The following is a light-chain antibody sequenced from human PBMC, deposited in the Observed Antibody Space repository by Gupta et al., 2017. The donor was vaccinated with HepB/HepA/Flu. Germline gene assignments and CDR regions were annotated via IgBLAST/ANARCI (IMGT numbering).Light chain of an antibody. Sequence: QSVLTQPPSASGTPGQRVTLSCSGSTSNIGTSFVYWYQQFSGTAPKLLIYRNSERPSGVPGRFSGSKSGTSASLAISGLRSEDEADYYCAAWDVTLSGVVFGGGTKLTVL. CDR1: TSNIGTSF. CDR2: RNS. CDR3: AAWDVTLSGVV. J-gene: IGLJ2*01. V-gene: IGLV1-47*01.